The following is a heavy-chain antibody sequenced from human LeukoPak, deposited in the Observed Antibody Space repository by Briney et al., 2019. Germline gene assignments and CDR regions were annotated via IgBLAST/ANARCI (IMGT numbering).Heavy chain of an antibody. D-gene: IGHD6-13*01. V-gene: IGHV4-34*01. Sequence: PSETLSLTCAVYGGSFSGYYWSWIRQPPGQGLEWIGEINHSGSTNYNPSLKSRVTISVDTSKNQFSLKLSSVTAADTAVYYCASGRSSWYNDYFDYWGQGTLVAVSS. CDR3: ASGRSSWYNDYFDY. CDR2: INHSGST. J-gene: IGHJ4*02. CDR1: GGSFSGYY.